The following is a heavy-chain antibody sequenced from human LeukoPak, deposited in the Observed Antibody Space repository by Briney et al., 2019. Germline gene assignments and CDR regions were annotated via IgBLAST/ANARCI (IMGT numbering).Heavy chain of an antibody. CDR2: ISGSGGST. J-gene: IGHJ4*02. CDR3: AKAISNSGYLDY. CDR1: GFTFSSYA. D-gene: IGHD3-22*01. V-gene: IGHV3-23*01. Sequence: GGSLRLSCAASGFTFSSYAMSWVRQAPGKGLEWVSAISGSGGSTYYADSVKGRFTISRDNSKNTLYLQMNSLRAEDTAVFYCAKAISNSGYLDYWGQGTLVTVSS.